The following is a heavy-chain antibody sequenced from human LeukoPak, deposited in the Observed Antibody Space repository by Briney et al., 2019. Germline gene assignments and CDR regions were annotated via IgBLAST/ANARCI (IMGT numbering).Heavy chain of an antibody. CDR2: IYYSGST. Sequence: SETLSLTCTVSGGSISSSSYYWGWIRQPLGKGLEWIGSIYYSGSTYYNPSLKSRVTISVDTSKNQFSLKLSSVTAADTAVYYCARDWGSQPGIAADWGQGTLVTVSS. CDR3: ARDWGSQPGIAAD. J-gene: IGHJ4*02. V-gene: IGHV4-39*07. CDR1: GGSISSSSYY. D-gene: IGHD6-13*01.